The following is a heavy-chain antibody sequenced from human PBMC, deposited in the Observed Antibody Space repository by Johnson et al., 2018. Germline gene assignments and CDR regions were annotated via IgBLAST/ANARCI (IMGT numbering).Heavy chain of an antibody. CDR2: IYPDDPDT. V-gene: IGHV5-51*01. Sequence: EVQLVETGAEVKKPGESXKISCKGSGYRFTTYWIGWVRQMPGKGLEWMGIIYPDDPDTRYSPSFQGPLTISADKAINTAYLQWSSLRASDTAMYYRARQVDTALVGYYYMDLWGNGTTVTVSS. CDR1: GYRFTTYW. CDR3: ARQVDTALVGYYYMDL. D-gene: IGHD5-18*01. J-gene: IGHJ6*03.